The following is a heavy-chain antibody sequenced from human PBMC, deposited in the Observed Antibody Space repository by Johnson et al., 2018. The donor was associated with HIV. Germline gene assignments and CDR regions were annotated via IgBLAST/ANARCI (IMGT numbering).Heavy chain of an antibody. CDR3: ARTRAGAFDI. J-gene: IGHJ3*02. CDR2: IYTGGTT. D-gene: IGHD6-19*01. CDR1: GFTVRSNY. Sequence: VQLVESGGGVVQPGGSLRLSCAASGFTVRSNYMSWVRQAPGKGLEWVSVIYTGGTTYHADSVKGRFTISRDNSKNTLYLQMNSLRAEDTAVYYCARTRAGAFDIWGQGTMVTVSS. V-gene: IGHV3-53*01.